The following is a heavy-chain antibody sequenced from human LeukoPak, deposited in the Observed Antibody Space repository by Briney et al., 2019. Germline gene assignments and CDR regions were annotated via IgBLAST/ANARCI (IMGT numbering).Heavy chain of an antibody. CDR1: GFTFGNFW. CDR3: AKDFLRGSSGYYSAY. J-gene: IGHJ4*02. Sequence: AGGSLRLSCAASGFTFGNFWMSWVRQAPGRGLQWVASMKGDGSHIYYVDSVKGRFTISRDNSKNTLYMQMNSLRAEDTAVYYCAKDFLRGSSGYYSAYWGQGTLVTVSS. V-gene: IGHV3-7*01. CDR2: MKGDGSHI. D-gene: IGHD3-22*01.